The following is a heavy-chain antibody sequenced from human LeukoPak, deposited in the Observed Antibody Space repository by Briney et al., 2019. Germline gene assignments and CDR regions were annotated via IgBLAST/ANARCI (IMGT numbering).Heavy chain of an antibody. CDR1: GYTFTSNY. J-gene: IGHJ4*02. CDR3: ARDCSSTRCQGPVFDN. CDR2: IHPSGGNT. D-gene: IGHD2-2*01. V-gene: IGHV1-46*01. Sequence: ASVKVSCMASGYTFTSNYIHWVRQAPGQGLEWMGIIHPSGGNTNYAQKFQGRVAMTRDTSTSTVYMELSSLRSEDTAIYYCARDCSSTRCQGPVFDNWGQGTLVTVSS.